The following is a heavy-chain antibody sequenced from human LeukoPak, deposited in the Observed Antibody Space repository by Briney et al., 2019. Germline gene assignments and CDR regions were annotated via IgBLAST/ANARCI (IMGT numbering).Heavy chain of an antibody. CDR3: ATILTGYYLDY. J-gene: IGHJ4*02. V-gene: IGHV3-23*01. Sequence: PGGSLRLSCVASGFTFSSYVMNWVRQAPGKGLEWVSAINGGGGNSGGNTYYADSVKGRFTISRDNSKNTLYLQMNSLRAEDTAVYYCATILTGYYLDYWGQGTLVTVSS. D-gene: IGHD3-9*01. CDR1: GFTFSSYV. CDR2: INGGGGNSGGNT.